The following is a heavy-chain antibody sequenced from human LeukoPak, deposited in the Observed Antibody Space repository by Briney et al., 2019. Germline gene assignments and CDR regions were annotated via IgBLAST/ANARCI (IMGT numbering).Heavy chain of an antibody. V-gene: IGHV3-21*01. CDR1: GFTFSSYS. CDR2: ISSSSSYI. J-gene: IGHJ4*02. Sequence: PGGSLRLSCAASGFTFSSYSMNWVRQAPGKGLECVSSISSSSSYIYYADSVKGRFTISRDNAKNSLYLQMNSLRAEDTAVYYCARGTYYYDSSGYNPTYWGQGTLVTVSS. CDR3: ARGTYYYDSSGYNPTY. D-gene: IGHD3-22*01.